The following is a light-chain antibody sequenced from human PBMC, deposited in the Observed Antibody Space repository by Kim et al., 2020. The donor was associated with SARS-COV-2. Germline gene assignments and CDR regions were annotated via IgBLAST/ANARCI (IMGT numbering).Light chain of an antibody. CDR2: DVN. Sequence: QSALTQPRSVSGSPGQSVTISCTGTDSDVGYYDYVSWFQHHPDTAHRLIIYDVNKRPSGVPDRFSGSKSGNTASLTISGLQAEDEADYFCCSYAGTFTYVCGSETKVTVL. CDR1: DSDVGYYDY. CDR3: CSYAGTFTYV. J-gene: IGLJ1*01. V-gene: IGLV2-11*01.